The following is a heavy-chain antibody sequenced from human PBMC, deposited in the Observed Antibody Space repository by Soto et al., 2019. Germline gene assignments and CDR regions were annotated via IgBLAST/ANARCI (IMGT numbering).Heavy chain of an antibody. CDR2: VYYSGST. V-gene: IGHV4-59*01. J-gene: IGHJ3*02. D-gene: IGHD3-22*01. CDR3: ARGYYDSSGQSNTFDI. Sequence: SETLSLTCTVSGASISSSYWSWIRQSPERGLEWIGYVYYSGSTNYNPSLKSRVTISVDTSKNQFSLKLSSVTAADTAVYYCARGYYDSSGQSNTFDIWGQGTMVTVSS. CDR1: GASISSSY.